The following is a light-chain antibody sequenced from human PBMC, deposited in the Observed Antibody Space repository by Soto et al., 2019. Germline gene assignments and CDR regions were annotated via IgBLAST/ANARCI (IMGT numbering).Light chain of an antibody. Sequence: QSVLTQPHSASGTPGQRVTTSCSGSSSNIGTSSVHWFQQLPGTAPKLLISTTNQRPSGVPERFSGSKSGTSASLAISGLQSEDEADYYCAAWDDSLNGHVFGTGTKVPS. V-gene: IGLV1-44*01. CDR2: TTN. J-gene: IGLJ1*01. CDR1: SSNIGTSS. CDR3: AAWDDSLNGHV.